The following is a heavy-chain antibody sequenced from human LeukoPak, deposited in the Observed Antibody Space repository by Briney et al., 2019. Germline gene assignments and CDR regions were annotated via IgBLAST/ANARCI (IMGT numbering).Heavy chain of an antibody. CDR3: AREPGGVRRYFDY. CDR2: IIPIFDST. V-gene: IGHV1-69*06. J-gene: IGHJ4*02. D-gene: IGHD1-26*01. Sequence: GASVKVSCKASGGNLGNYAISWVRQAPGQGLEWMGRIIPIFDSTNSAQKFQARLTIAADKSTNTVYLELSSLRSEDTAVYYCAREPGGVRRYFDYWDQGTLVIVSP. CDR1: GGNLGNYA.